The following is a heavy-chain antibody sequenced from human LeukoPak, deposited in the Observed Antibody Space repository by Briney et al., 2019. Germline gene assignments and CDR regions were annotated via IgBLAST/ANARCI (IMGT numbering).Heavy chain of an antibody. CDR3: ARAGRPILPIFGNWFDP. CDR1: GGSFSGYY. J-gene: IGHJ5*02. V-gene: IGHV4-34*01. D-gene: IGHD3-3*01. CDR2: INHSGST. Sequence: SETLSLTCAVYGGSFSGYYWSWIRQPPGKGLEWIGEINHSGSTNYNPSLKSRVTISVDTSKNQFSLKLSSVTAADTAVYYCARAGRPILPIFGNWFDPWGQGTLVTVSS.